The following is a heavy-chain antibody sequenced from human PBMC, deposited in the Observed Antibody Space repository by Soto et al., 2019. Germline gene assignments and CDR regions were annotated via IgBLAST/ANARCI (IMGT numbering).Heavy chain of an antibody. Sequence: EVQLVESGGGLVQPGRSLRLSCAASGFTFDDYAMHWVRQAPGKGLEWVSGISWNSGSIGYADSVKGRFTISRDNAKNSLYLQMNSLRAEDTALYYCATAPWHYYDSSGSYYFDYWGQGTLVTVSS. CDR3: ATAPWHYYDSSGSYYFDY. J-gene: IGHJ4*02. V-gene: IGHV3-9*01. CDR1: GFTFDDYA. CDR2: ISWNSGSI. D-gene: IGHD3-22*01.